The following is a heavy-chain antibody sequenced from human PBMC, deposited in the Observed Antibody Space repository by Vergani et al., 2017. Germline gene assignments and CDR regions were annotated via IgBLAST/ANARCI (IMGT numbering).Heavy chain of an antibody. CDR2: ISSSSSYT. CDR1: GFTVSSNY. Sequence: VQLVESGGGLVQPGGSLRLSCAASGFTVSSNYMSWVRQAPGKGLEWVSYISSSSSYTNYADSVKGRFTISRDNAKNSLYLQMNSLRAEDTAVYYCAREDYGGNSGNFDYWGQGTLVTVSS. CDR3: AREDYGGNSGNFDY. J-gene: IGHJ4*02. D-gene: IGHD4-23*01. V-gene: IGHV3-11*06.